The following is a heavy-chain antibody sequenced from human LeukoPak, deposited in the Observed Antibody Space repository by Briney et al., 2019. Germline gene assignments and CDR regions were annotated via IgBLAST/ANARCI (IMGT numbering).Heavy chain of an antibody. V-gene: IGHV1-2*02. J-gene: IGHJ3*01. Sequence: ASVKVSCKASGYTLTAYYIHWVRQAPGQGLEWMGWISPNSGDTDYAQKFQGRVTMTRDTPISTVYMALSSLRSDDTAMCYCARIISYGGSDGFDLWGQGTMVTVSS. CDR1: GYTLTAYY. CDR2: ISPNSGDT. D-gene: IGHD1-26*01. CDR3: ARIISYGGSDGFDL.